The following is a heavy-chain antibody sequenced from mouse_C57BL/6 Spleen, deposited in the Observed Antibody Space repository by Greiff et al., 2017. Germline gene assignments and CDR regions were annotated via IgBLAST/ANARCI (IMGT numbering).Heavy chain of an antibody. CDR2: IRNKANGYTT. D-gene: IGHD4-1*01. V-gene: IGHV7-3*01. J-gene: IGHJ4*01. Sequence: EVQLQQSGGGLVQPGGSLSLSCAASGFTFTDYYMSWVRQPPGKALEWLGFIRNKANGYTTEYSASVKGRFTISRDNSQSILYLQMNALRAEDSATYYCARYSGLGPMDYGGQGTSVTVSS. CDR1: GFTFTDYY. CDR3: ARYSGLGPMDY.